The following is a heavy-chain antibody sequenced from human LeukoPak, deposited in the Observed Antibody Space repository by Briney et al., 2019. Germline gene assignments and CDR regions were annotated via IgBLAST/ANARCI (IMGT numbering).Heavy chain of an antibody. CDR1: GFTVSSAW. CDR2: VSGCYGST. V-gene: IGHV3-23*01. J-gene: IGHJ4*02. Sequence: GESLRLSCAASGFTVSSAWMNWVRQPPPKGLERVSAVSGCYGSTYYEHSAQDRCTISRDNSKNALYLHMNSLRAEDTAVYYWAKDRRGYYYGSGSYPRAYFDYWGQGTLVTVS. CDR3: AKDRRGYYYGSGSYPRAYFDY. D-gene: IGHD3-10*01.